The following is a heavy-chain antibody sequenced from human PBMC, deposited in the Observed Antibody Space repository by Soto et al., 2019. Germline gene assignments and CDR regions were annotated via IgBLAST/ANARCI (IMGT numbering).Heavy chain of an antibody. Sequence: EVQLVESGGGLVQPGRSLRLSWAASGFTFDDYAMHWVRQAPGKGLEWVSGISWNSGSIGYADSVKGRFTISRDNAKNSLYLQMNSLRAEDTALYYCAKGSLIVVVVAATPDAFDIWGQGTMVTVSS. CDR2: ISWNSGSI. CDR3: AKGSLIVVVVAATPDAFDI. D-gene: IGHD2-15*01. J-gene: IGHJ3*02. V-gene: IGHV3-9*01. CDR1: GFTFDDYA.